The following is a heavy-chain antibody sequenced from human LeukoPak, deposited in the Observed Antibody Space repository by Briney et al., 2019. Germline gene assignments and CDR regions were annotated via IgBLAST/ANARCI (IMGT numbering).Heavy chain of an antibody. V-gene: IGHV4-61*09. CDR1: GGSISSGSYY. CDR3: ARDRGSSGWFDY. CDR2: IYISGST. Sequence: PSQTLSLTCTVSGGSISSGSYYWSWIRQPAGKGLEWIGHIYISGSTNYNPSLKSRVTISIDTSKNQFSLKLTSVTAADTAVFYCARDRGSSGWFDYWGQGTLVTVSS. D-gene: IGHD6-19*01. J-gene: IGHJ4*02.